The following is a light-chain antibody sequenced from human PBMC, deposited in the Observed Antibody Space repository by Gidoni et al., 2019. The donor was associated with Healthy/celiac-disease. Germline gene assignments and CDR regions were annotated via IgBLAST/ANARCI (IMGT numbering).Light chain of an antibody. V-gene: IGKV4-1*01. CDR2: WAS. CDR3: QQYYSTSLT. CDR1: QSVLYSSNNKNY. J-gene: IGKJ4*01. Sequence: DIATTQSLDSLAVSLGERATINCKSSQSVLYSSNNKNYLAWYQQKPGQPPKLLIYWASTRESGVPDRFSGSGSGTDFTLTISSLQAEDVAVYYCQQYYSTSLTFGGGTKVEIK.